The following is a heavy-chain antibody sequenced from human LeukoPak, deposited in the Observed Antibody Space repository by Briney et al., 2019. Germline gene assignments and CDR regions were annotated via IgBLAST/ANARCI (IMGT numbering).Heavy chain of an antibody. J-gene: IGHJ3*02. Sequence: GGSLRLSCAASGFTISSYSMNWVRQAPGKGLEWVSHISNSGGSIYYADSVKGRFTISRDNAKNSLYLQMNSLRAEDTAVYYCARSFDIWGQGTMVTVSS. CDR3: ARSFDI. V-gene: IGHV3-48*04. CDR2: ISNSGGSI. CDR1: GFTISSYS.